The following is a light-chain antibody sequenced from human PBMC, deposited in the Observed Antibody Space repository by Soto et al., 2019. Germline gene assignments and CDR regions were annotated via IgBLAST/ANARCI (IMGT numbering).Light chain of an antibody. J-gene: IGKJ2*01. CDR2: DAS. V-gene: IGKV1-5*01. CDR1: QTISDW. Sequence: DIQMTQSPSTLSASVGDRVTITCRASQTISDWLAWYQQIPGKAPRLLIYDASTLQSGVPSRFSGSGSGTEFTLTSSSLQPDAFSTYYCQEYKSATFGQGTKLEIK. CDR3: QEYKSAT.